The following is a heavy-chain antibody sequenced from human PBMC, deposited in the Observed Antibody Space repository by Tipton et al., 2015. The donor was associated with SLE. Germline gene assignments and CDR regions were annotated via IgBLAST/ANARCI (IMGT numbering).Heavy chain of an antibody. V-gene: IGHV4-59*08. D-gene: IGHD3-10*01. J-gene: IGHJ4*02. CDR1: GGSISSHY. Sequence: GLVKPSETLSLTCTVSGGSISSHYGSWIRQPPGKGLEWIGYIYYSGSTNYNPSLKSRVSLSIDTSKNQFSLRLSSVTAADTAVYYCARHEIITLDYWGQGIQVTVSS. CDR3: ARHEIITLDY. CDR2: IYYSGST.